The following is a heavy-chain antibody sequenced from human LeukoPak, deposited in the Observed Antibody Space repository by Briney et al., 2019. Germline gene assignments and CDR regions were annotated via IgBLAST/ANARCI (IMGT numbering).Heavy chain of an antibody. V-gene: IGHV1-8*03. J-gene: IGHJ4*02. CDR2: INPDTGDK. Sequence: ASVKVSCKPSGYTFTNYHINWVRQASGQGLEWMTWINPDTGDKGYARKFQDRVTITTDTSISTAYMELSSLSSEDTAVYFCARTTSMTASGYDYWGQGTLVTVSS. D-gene: IGHD2-21*02. CDR3: ARTTSMTASGYDY. CDR1: GYTFTNYH.